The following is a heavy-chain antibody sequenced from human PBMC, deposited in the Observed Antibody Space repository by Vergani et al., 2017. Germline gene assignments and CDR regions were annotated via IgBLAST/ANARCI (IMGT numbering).Heavy chain of an antibody. CDR3: ARERVLRFLEWFPGWFDP. V-gene: IGHV3-33*01. CDR1: GFTFSSYG. D-gene: IGHD3-3*01. Sequence: QVQLVESGGGVVQPGRSLRLSCAASGFTFSSYGMHWVRQAPGKGLEWVAVIWYDGSNKYYADSVKGRFTISRDNSKNTLYLQRNSLRAEDTAVYYCARERVLRFLEWFPGWFDPWGQGTLVTVSS. CDR2: IWYDGSNK. J-gene: IGHJ5*02.